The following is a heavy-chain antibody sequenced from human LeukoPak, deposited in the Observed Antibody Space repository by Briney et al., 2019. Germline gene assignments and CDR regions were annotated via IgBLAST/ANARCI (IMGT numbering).Heavy chain of an antibody. CDR2: IYYSGST. J-gene: IGHJ4*02. V-gene: IGHV4-39*01. CDR1: GGSISSSSYY. Sequence: SETLSLTCTVSGGSISSSSYYWGWIRQPPGNGLEWIGSIYYSGSTYYNPSLKSRVTISVDTSKNQFSLKLSSVTAADTAVYYCARIGVGSGYLHFDYWGQGTLVTVSS. CDR3: ARIGVGSGYLHFDY. D-gene: IGHD3-22*01.